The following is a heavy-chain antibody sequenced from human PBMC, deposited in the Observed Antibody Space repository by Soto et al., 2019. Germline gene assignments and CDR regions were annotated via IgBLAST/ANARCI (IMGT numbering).Heavy chain of an antibody. D-gene: IGHD6-6*01. V-gene: IGHV3-7*01. CDR2: IKQDGSEK. CDR1: GFTFSSYW. J-gene: IGHJ4*02. CDR3: AKDMSIAATLELFDY. Sequence: GGSLRLSCAASGFTFSSYWMSWVRQAPGKGLEWVANIKQDGSEKYYVDSVKGRFTISRDNAKNSLYLQMNSLRAEDTAVYYCAKDMSIAATLELFDYWGQGTLVTVSS.